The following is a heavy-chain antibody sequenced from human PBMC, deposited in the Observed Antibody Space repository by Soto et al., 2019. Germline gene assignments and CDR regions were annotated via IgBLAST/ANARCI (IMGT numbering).Heavy chain of an antibody. Sequence: QVHLVQSGAEVKKPGASVKVSCKGSGYAFTTYGITWVRQAPGQGLEWMGWISAHNGNTNYAQKLQGRVTVTRDTTTNPGYMELRSLRSDDTAVYYCARGRYGDYWGQGALVTVSS. J-gene: IGHJ4*02. CDR2: ISAHNGNT. CDR3: ARGRYGDY. V-gene: IGHV1-18*01. D-gene: IGHD1-1*01. CDR1: GYAFTTYG.